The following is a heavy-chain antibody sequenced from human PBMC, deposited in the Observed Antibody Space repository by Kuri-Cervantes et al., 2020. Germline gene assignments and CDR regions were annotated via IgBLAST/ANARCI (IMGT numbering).Heavy chain of an antibody. CDR1: GGTFSSYA. CDR2: ISYDGSNK. V-gene: IGHV3-30-3*02. Sequence: SCKASGGTFSSYAITWVRQAPGQGLEWVAVISYDGSNKYYADSVKGRFTISRDNSKNTLYLQMNSLRAEDTAVYYCANFGHPFPSSTTVARDYWGQGTLVTVSS. CDR3: ANFGHPFPSSTTVARDY. D-gene: IGHD4-17*01. J-gene: IGHJ4*02.